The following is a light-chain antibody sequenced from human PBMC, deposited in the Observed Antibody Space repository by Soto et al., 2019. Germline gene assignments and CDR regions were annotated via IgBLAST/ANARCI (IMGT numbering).Light chain of an antibody. CDR2: GAS. V-gene: IGKV3-15*01. CDR3: QQYNNWLNT. CDR1: QSVSSN. J-gene: IGKJ5*01. Sequence: EIVMTQSPATLSVSPGERATLSCRASQSVSSNLAWYQQKPGQAPRLLIYGASTRATGIPARFSGSGSGTEFTLTISSVQSEDFAVYYCQQYNNWLNTFGQGTRLEIK.